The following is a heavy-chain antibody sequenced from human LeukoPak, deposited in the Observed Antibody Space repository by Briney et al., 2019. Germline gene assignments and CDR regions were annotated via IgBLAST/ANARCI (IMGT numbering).Heavy chain of an antibody. CDR2: IYYSGST. V-gene: IGHV4-39*07. D-gene: IGHD6-19*01. CDR1: GGSISSIIYY. J-gene: IGHJ4*02. CDR3: AREPRIAVADHDY. Sequence: PSETLSLTCTVSGGSISSIIYYWGWIRQPPGKRLEWIGTIYYSGSTYYNPSLKSRVTISVDTSKNQFSLKLSSVTAADTAVYYCAREPRIAVADHDYWGQGTLVTVSS.